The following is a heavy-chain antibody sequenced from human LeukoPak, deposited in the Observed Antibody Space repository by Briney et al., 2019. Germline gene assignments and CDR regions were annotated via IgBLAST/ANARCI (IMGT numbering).Heavy chain of an antibody. V-gene: IGHV3-30*02. CDR2: IHYDGSDK. CDR3: AKDLGNSFDY. D-gene: IGHD4-23*01. J-gene: IGHJ4*02. Sequence: PGGSLRLSCAASGFTFSGYGMHWVRQAPGEGLGWVAFIHYDGSDKYYADSVKGRFTISRDNSKNTLYLQMNSLRAEDKAVYYCAKDLGNSFDYWGQGTLVTVSS. CDR1: GFTFSGYG.